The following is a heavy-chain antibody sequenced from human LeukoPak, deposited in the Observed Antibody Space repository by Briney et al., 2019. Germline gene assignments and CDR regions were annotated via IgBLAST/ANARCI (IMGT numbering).Heavy chain of an antibody. CDR2: ISGYNGNT. J-gene: IGHJ4*02. Sequence: ASVKVSCKASGYTFTTYPINWVRQAPGQGLEWMGWISGYNGNTNYAQKLQGRVTMTTDTSTSTAYMELKSLRSDDTAVYYCARLYNSGPQNIDYWGQGTLVTVSS. V-gene: IGHV1-18*01. CDR1: GYTFTTYP. D-gene: IGHD6-19*01. CDR3: ARLYNSGPQNIDY.